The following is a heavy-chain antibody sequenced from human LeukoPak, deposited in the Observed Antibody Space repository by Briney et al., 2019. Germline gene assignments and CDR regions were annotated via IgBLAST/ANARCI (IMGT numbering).Heavy chain of an antibody. CDR1: EFTFNSYW. D-gene: IGHD3-3*01. CDR2: ISSSSSTI. J-gene: IGHJ6*02. CDR3: ARDPPLRFLEWLSPSGMDV. Sequence: GGSLRLSCAASEFTFNSYWMSWVRQAPGKGLEWVSYISSSSSTIYYADSVKGRFTISRDNAKNSLYLQMNSLGAEDTAVYYCARDPPLRFLEWLSPSGMDVWGQGTTVTVSS. V-gene: IGHV3-48*01.